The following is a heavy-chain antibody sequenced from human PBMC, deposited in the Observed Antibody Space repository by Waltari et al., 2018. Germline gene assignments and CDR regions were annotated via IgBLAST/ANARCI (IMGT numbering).Heavy chain of an antibody. D-gene: IGHD3-10*02. CDR3: ATYVGASVGTAAFDV. V-gene: IGHV4-39*01. Sequence: QLQLQESGPGLVKPSETLSPTCSVSGVSITTTSHFWGWIRQPPGQGLEWIGTISYNGATYSSPSLKSRVTMSRDTSKNQLSLRLGSVTAADTAVYYCATYVGASVGTAAFDVWGQGTMVTVSS. J-gene: IGHJ3*01. CDR2: ISYNGAT. CDR1: GVSITTTSHF.